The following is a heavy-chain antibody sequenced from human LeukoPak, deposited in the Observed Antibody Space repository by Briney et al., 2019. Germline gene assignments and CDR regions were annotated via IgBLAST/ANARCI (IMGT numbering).Heavy chain of an antibody. CDR2: ISKDGRNK. V-gene: IGHV3-30-3*01. Sequence: PGGSLRLSCAVSGFTFSSYAVHWVRQAPGKGLEWVAVISKDGRNKYYADSVEGRFSISRDNPKNTLYLQMNSLRAEDTAVYYCARDNNYDILTGYPLPYGMDVWGQGTTVTVSS. CDR1: GFTFSSYA. D-gene: IGHD3-9*01. CDR3: ARDNNYDILTGYPLPYGMDV. J-gene: IGHJ6*02.